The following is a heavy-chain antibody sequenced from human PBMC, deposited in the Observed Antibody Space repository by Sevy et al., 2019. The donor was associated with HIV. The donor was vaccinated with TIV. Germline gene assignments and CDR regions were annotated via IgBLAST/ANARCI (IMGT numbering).Heavy chain of an antibody. CDR3: ARALQNYYYRMDV. CDR2: IYYSRST. J-gene: IGHJ6*02. D-gene: IGHD3-16*02. Sequence: SETLSLTCTVSGDSISNYYWSWIRQPPGKGLEWIGYIYYSRSTNYNPSLKSRVTISVDKSKNQFSLKLSSVTAADTAVYYCARALQNYYYRMDVWGQGTTVTVSS. CDR1: GDSISNYY. V-gene: IGHV4-59*01.